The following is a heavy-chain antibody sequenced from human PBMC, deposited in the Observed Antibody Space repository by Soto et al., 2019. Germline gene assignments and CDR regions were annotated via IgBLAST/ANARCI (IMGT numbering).Heavy chain of an antibody. CDR2: ISSSSSYI. CDR1: GFTFSSYS. Sequence: GGSLRLSCAASGFTFSSYSMNWVRQAPGKGLEWVSSISSSSSYIYYADSVKGRFTISRDNAKNSLYLQMNSLRAEDTAVYYCARGSQGYYGSGRFLLSGMDVWGQGTKVTVSS. CDR3: ARGSQGYYGSGRFLLSGMDV. D-gene: IGHD3-10*01. J-gene: IGHJ6*02. V-gene: IGHV3-21*01.